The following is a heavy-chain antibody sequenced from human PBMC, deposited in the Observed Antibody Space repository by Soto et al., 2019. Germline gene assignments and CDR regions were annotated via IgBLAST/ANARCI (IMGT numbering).Heavy chain of an antibody. CDR2: IYDSGRT. V-gene: IGHV4-30-4*01. J-gene: IGHJ4*02. CDR3: ARDAEAGGYDQLAS. Sequence: PSETLSLTCTVSGGSISSGDYYWTWIRQSPGKGLEWIGYIYDSGRTYYNPSLKSRVTILVDTSNNQFSLNLSSMTAADTAVYYCARDAEAGGYDQLASWGQGTLVTAAS. CDR1: GGSISSGDYY. D-gene: IGHD5-12*01.